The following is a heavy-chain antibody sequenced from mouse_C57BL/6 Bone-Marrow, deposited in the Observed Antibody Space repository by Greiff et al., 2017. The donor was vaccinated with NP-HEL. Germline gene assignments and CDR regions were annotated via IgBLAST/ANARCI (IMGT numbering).Heavy chain of an antibody. CDR1: GYTFTDYE. CDR2: IDPETGGT. Sequence: VKLMESGAELVRPGASVTLSCKASGYTFTDYEMHWVKQTPVHGLEWIGAIDPETGGTAYNQKFKGKAILTADKSSSTAYMELRSLTSEDSAVYYCTSRYVYWGQGTTLTVSS. J-gene: IGHJ2*01. D-gene: IGHD1-1*01. CDR3: TSRYVY. V-gene: IGHV1-15*01.